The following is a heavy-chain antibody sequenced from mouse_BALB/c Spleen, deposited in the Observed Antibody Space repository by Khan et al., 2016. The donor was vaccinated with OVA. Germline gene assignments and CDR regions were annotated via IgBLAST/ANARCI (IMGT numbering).Heavy chain of an antibody. CDR2: INPTNGGT. Sequence: VQLQESGAELVKPGASVKLSCKASGYTFSSYYMYWVKQRPGQGLEWIGGINPTNGGTNFKEKFKTKATLTVDKSSSTAYMQLSSLTSEDSAVYYCTRSGSANPFAYWGQGTPVTVSA. V-gene: IGHV1S81*02. D-gene: IGHD3-2*02. J-gene: IGHJ3*01. CDR1: GYTFSSYY. CDR3: TRSGSANPFAY.